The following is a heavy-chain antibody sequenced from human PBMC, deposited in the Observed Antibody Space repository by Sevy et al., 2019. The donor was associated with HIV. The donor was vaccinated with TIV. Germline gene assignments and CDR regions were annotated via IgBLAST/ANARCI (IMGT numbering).Heavy chain of an antibody. CDR1: GFTFSSYW. D-gene: IGHD3-16*01. CDR2: IKQDGSEK. J-gene: IGHJ1*01. V-gene: IGHV3-7*01. Sequence: GGSLRLSCAASGFTFSSYWMSWVRQAPGKGLEWVANIKQDGSEKYYVDSVKGRFTISRDNAKNSLYLQMNSLRAADTAVYYCARTPLYYYFQHWGQGTLVTVSS. CDR3: ARTPLYYYFQH.